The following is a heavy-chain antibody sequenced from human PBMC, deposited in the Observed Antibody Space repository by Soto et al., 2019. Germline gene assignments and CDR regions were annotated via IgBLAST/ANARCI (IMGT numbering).Heavy chain of an antibody. CDR2: ISGSGDTT. CDR3: AKGGLRGGFDY. V-gene: IGHV3-23*01. Sequence: EVNLLESGGDLVQPGGSLRLSCAASGFTFSNSVMNWVRQAPGKGLEWVSIISGSGDTTSYADSVKGRFTISRDNSKNTLSLQMNSLRAEDTALYYCAKGGLRGGFDYWGQGTLVTVSS. J-gene: IGHJ4*02. CDR1: GFTFSNSV. D-gene: IGHD4-17*01.